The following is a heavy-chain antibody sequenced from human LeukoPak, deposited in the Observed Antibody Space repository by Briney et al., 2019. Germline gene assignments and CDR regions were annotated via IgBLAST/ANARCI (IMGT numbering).Heavy chain of an antibody. V-gene: IGHV3-7*04. CDR2: IKQDGSEK. J-gene: IGHJ4*02. Sequence: GGSLRLSCAAFGFTFSSYWMSWVRQAPGKGLEWVANIKQDGSEKYYVDSVKGRFTISRDNAKNSLYLQMNSLRAENTAVYYCARDRRGYGTYYFDYWGQGTLVTVSS. D-gene: IGHD5-18*01. CDR3: ARDRRGYGTYYFDY. CDR1: GFTFSSYW.